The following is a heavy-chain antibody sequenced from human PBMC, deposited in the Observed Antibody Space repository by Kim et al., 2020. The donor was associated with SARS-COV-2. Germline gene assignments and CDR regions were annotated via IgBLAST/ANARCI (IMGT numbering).Heavy chain of an antibody. V-gene: IGHV3-11*01. CDR2: ISSSGSTI. CDR3: AREDYGDYYWYFDL. D-gene: IGHD4-17*01. Sequence: GGSLRLSCAASGFTFSDYYMSWIRQAPGKGLEWVSYISSSGSTIYYADSVKGRFTISRDNAKNSLYLQMNSLRAEDTAVYYCAREDYGDYYWYFDLWGRGTLVTVSS. J-gene: IGHJ2*01. CDR1: GFTFSDYY.